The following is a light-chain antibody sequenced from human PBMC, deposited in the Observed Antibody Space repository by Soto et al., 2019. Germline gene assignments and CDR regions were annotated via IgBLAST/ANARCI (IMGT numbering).Light chain of an antibody. CDR1: QGISNH. Sequence: DIQMTQSPSALSASVGDRVTITCRASQGISNHLTWFQQKPGKAPKSLISGASDLRSGVPSRFSGSGSGTDFTLTINSLQSEDSATYYCQQYSIYPVTFGQGTRLEIK. V-gene: IGKV1-16*01. CDR2: GAS. CDR3: QQYSIYPVT. J-gene: IGKJ5*01.